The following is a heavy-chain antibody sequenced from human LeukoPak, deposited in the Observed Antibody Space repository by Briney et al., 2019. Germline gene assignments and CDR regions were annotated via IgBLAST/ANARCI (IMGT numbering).Heavy chain of an antibody. J-gene: IGHJ4*02. CDR1: GFTFSRYG. Sequence: GGSLRLSCAASGFTFSRYGMHWVRQAPGKGLEWVAIIWSDGSNKYYADSVKGRFTISRDNSKNTLYLQMNSLSAEDTAVYYCARDADSGGYYSYFDCWGQGTLVTVSS. CDR3: ARDADSGGYYSYFDC. V-gene: IGHV3-33*01. D-gene: IGHD3-22*01. CDR2: IWSDGSNK.